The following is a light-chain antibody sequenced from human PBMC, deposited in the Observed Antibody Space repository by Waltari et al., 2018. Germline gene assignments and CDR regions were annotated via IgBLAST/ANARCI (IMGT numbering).Light chain of an antibody. Sequence: IVLTQSPGTLSLSPGERATLSCRASQTLISGHLAWYQQRPGQAPRLLIYGASNRATGIPDRVSGSGSGTDFTLTIRRLEPEDFAVYYCQQYDNSYTFGQGTKLEIK. CDR1: QTLISGH. CDR3: QQYDNSYT. J-gene: IGKJ2*01. V-gene: IGKV3-20*01. CDR2: GAS.